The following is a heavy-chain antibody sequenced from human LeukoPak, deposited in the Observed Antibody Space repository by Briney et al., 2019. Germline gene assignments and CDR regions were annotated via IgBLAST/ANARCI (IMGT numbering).Heavy chain of an antibody. J-gene: IGHJ4*02. V-gene: IGHV3-30*02. CDR1: GFTVSSNY. Sequence: PGGSLRLSCAASGFTVSSNYMSWVRQAPGKGLEWVAFIRYDGSNKYYADSVKGRFTISRDNSKNTLYLQMNSLRAEDTAVYYCAKDLFIRQDYDFWSGPSTGFDYWGQGTLVTVSS. CDR3: AKDLFIRQDYDFWSGPSTGFDY. D-gene: IGHD3-3*01. CDR2: IRYDGSNK.